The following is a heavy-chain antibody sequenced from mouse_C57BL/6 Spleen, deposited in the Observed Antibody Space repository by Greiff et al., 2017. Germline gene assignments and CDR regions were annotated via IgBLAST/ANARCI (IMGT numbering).Heavy chain of an antibody. CDR2: IYPGDGDT. CDR1: GYAFSSSW. CDR3: ARSGYGSSYYFDD. Sequence: QVQLKESGPELVKPGASVKISCKASGYAFSSSWMNWVKQRPGQGLEWIGRIYPGDGDTNYNGKFKGKATLTADKSSSTAYMQLSSLTSEDSAVYFCARSGYGSSYYFDDWGQGTTLTVSS. D-gene: IGHD1-1*01. V-gene: IGHV1-82*01. J-gene: IGHJ2*01.